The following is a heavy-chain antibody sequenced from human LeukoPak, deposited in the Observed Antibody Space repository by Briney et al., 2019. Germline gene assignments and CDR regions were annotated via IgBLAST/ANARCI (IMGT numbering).Heavy chain of an antibody. D-gene: IGHD6-19*01. J-gene: IGHJ6*04. V-gene: IGHV3-53*01. CDR1: GFTFSSNY. Sequence: GGSLRLSCAASGFTFSSNYMSWVRQAPGKGLEWVSAINSGGSTYYADSVKGRFTISRDNSKNTLYLQMNSLRAEDTAVYYCARDQGRSGWYLDYYYGMDVWGKGTTVTVSS. CDR2: INSGGST. CDR3: ARDQGRSGWYLDYYYGMDV.